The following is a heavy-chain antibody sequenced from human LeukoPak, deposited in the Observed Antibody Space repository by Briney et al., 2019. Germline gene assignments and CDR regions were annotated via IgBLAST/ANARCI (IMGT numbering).Heavy chain of an antibody. CDR2: INSNGDDT. Sequence: PGGSLRLSCAASGFTFSHYSMRWVRQAPGKGLEYVSAINSNGDDTYYANSVKGRFTISRDNSKNTLYLQMNSLRAEDTAVYYCASGGYSYGYDPFDYWGQGTLVTVSS. CDR1: GFTFSHYS. V-gene: IGHV3-64*01. CDR3: ASGGYSYGYDPFDY. D-gene: IGHD5-18*01. J-gene: IGHJ4*02.